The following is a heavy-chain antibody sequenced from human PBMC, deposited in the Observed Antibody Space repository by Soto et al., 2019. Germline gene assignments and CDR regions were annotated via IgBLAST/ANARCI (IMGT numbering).Heavy chain of an antibody. CDR2: IYSGGST. Sequence: EVQLVESGGGLVQPGGSLRLSCAASEFTVTSNYMSWVRQAPGKGLEWVSVIYSGGSTYYADFVKGRFTISRDNSKNTVYLQMNSLRAEDTAVYYCARATYCTGGNCLLDYWGQGTLSPSPQ. D-gene: IGHD2-15*01. CDR1: EFTVTSNY. CDR3: ARATYCTGGNCLLDY. V-gene: IGHV3-53*04. J-gene: IGHJ4*02.